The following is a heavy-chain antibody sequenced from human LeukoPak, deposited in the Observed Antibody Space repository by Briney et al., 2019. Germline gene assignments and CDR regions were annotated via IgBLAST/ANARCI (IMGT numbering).Heavy chain of an antibody. CDR2: IYTSGST. Sequence: SETLSLTCTVSGGSISSYYWSWIRQPAGKGLEWIGRIYTSGSTNYNPSLESRVTMSVDTSKNQFSLKLSSVTAADTAVYYCARDNHSGSYYRPYYYMDVWGKGTTVTVSS. CDR3: ARDNHSGSYYRPYYYMDV. J-gene: IGHJ6*03. D-gene: IGHD1-26*01. V-gene: IGHV4-4*07. CDR1: GGSISSYY.